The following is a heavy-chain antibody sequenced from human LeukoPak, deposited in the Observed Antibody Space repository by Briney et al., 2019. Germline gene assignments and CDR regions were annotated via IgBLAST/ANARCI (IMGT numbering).Heavy chain of an antibody. CDR1: GGSISGYY. J-gene: IGHJ4*02. Sequence: PSETLSLTCTVSGGSISGYYWSWIRQPPGKGLEWIGYIYYSGSTNYNPSLKSRVTISVDTSKNQFSLKLSSVTAADTAVYYCARANSYVHAFDYWGQGTLVTVSS. V-gene: IGHV4-59*01. D-gene: IGHD5-18*01. CDR2: IYYSGST. CDR3: ARANSYVHAFDY.